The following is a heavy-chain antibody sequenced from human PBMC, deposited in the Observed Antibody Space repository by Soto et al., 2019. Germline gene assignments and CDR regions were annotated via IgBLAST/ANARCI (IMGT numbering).Heavy chain of an antibody. D-gene: IGHD3-10*01. J-gene: IGHJ6*02. Sequence: QVQLVESGGGVVQPGRSLRLSCAASGFTFSSYGMHWVRQAPGKGLEWVAVIWYDGSNKYYADSVKGRFTISRNNSNKTLYLQMNSLRAEDTAVYYCARDLGGPFDYCYGMDVWGQGTTVTVSS. CDR2: IWYDGSNK. V-gene: IGHV3-33*01. CDR1: GFTFSSYG. CDR3: ARDLGGPFDYCYGMDV.